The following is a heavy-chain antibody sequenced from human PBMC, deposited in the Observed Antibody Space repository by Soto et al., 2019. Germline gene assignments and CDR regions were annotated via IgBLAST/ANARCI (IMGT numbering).Heavy chain of an antibody. Sequence: QVQLQESGPGLVKPSQTLSLTCTVSGGSISSGDYYWSWIRQPPGKGLEWIGYIYYSGSTYYNPSLKSRVTISVDTSKNQFSLKLSSVTAADTAVYYCARVGTTTVTTHDAFDIWGQGTMVTVSS. J-gene: IGHJ3*02. CDR2: IYYSGST. D-gene: IGHD4-17*01. CDR3: ARVGTTTVTTHDAFDI. CDR1: GGSISSGDYY. V-gene: IGHV4-30-4*01.